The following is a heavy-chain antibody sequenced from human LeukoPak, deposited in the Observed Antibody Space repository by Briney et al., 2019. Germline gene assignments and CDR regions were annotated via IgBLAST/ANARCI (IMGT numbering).Heavy chain of an antibody. V-gene: IGHV4-59*08. CDR2: IYSSGSA. CDR3: ARRLGSGNYDYFDH. Sequence: MPSETLSLTCSVSGGSISTFYWNWIQQPPGKGLEWIGYIYSSGSANYNPSLKSRVTISLDTSKKQFSLKLNSVTAADTGVYYCARRLGSGNYDYFDHWGQGTLVTVSS. CDR1: GGSISTFY. D-gene: IGHD1-26*01. J-gene: IGHJ4*02.